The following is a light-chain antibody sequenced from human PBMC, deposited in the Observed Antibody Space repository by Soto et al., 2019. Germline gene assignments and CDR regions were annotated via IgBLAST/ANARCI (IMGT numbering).Light chain of an antibody. CDR1: SSNVGGYDY. CDR2: DVN. CDR3: CSYAGSYTYV. J-gene: IGLJ1*01. V-gene: IGLV2-11*01. Sequence: QSALTQPRSVSGSPEQSVTISCTGTSSNVGGYDYVSWYQQHPGKAPKLMIFDVNKRPSGVPDRFSASKSGNTASLTISGLQAEDEADYYCCSYAGSYTYVFATGTKLTVL.